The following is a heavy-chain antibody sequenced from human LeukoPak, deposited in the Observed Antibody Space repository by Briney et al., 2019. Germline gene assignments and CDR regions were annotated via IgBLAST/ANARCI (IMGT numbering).Heavy chain of an antibody. V-gene: IGHV1-2*06. CDR2: INPNSGGT. Sequence: ASVKVSCKASGGTFSTYAISWVRQAPGQGLEWMGRINPNSGGTNYAQKFQGRVTMTKDTSISTGYMELSRLRSDDTAVYYCARAPLGYNWFDPWGQGTLVTVSS. CDR1: GGTFSTYA. CDR3: ARAPLGYNWFDP. D-gene: IGHD3-10*01. J-gene: IGHJ5*02.